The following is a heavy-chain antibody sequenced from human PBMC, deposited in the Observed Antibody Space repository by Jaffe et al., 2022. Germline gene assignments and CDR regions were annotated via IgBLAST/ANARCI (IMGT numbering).Heavy chain of an antibody. CDR2: IYYSGST. CDR1: GGSISSYY. Sequence: QVQLQESGPGLVKPSETLSLTCTVSGGSISSYYWSWIRQPPGKGLEWIGYIYYSGSTNYNPSLKSRVTISVDTSKNQFSLKLSSVTAADTAVYYCARSTAPRDVYYYDSSGYPAYWYFDLWGRGTLVTVSS. D-gene: IGHD3-22*01. V-gene: IGHV4-59*01. J-gene: IGHJ2*01. CDR3: ARSTAPRDVYYYDSSGYPAYWYFDL.